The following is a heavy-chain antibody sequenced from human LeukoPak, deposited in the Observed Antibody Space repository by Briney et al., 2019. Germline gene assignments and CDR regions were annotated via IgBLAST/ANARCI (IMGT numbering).Heavy chain of an antibody. V-gene: IGHV4-59*08. CDR1: GGSISSYY. D-gene: IGHD2-2*01. Sequence: SETLSLTCTVSGGSISSYYWSWIRQPPGKGLEWIGYIYYSGSTNYNPSLKSRVTISVDTSKNQFSLKLSSVTAADTAVYYCARVPAAIRVSWFDPWGQGTLVTVSS. CDR3: ARVPAAIRVSWFDP. CDR2: IYYSGST. J-gene: IGHJ5*02.